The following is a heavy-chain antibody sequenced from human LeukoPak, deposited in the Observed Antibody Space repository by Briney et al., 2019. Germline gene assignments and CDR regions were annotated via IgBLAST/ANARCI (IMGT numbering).Heavy chain of an antibody. CDR2: INPNSGGT. V-gene: IGHV1-2*02. J-gene: IGHJ4*02. CDR3: ASGENYDSSGYYFDY. Sequence: ASVKVPFKASGYTLTGYYMNWVRPAPGQGLEWMGWINPNSGGTNYAQKFQGRVTMTRDTSISTAYMELSRLRSDDTAVYYCASGENYDSSGYYFDYWGQGTLVTVSS. D-gene: IGHD3-22*01. CDR1: GYTLTGYY.